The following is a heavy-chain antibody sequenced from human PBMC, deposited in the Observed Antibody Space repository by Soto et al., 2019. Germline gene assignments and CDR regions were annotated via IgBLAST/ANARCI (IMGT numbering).Heavy chain of an antibody. Sequence: GGSLRLSCAASGFTFYNYLMTWVRPAPGEGVEWVANIKQDGSETYYVDSVKGRFTISRDNAKNSLYLQMNSLRAEDTAVYYCARDPPYGSGTSQNYGMEVWGQGTTVTVSS. J-gene: IGHJ6*02. CDR3: ARDPPYGSGTSQNYGMEV. CDR1: GFTFYNYL. V-gene: IGHV3-7*04. D-gene: IGHD3-10*01. CDR2: IKQDGSET.